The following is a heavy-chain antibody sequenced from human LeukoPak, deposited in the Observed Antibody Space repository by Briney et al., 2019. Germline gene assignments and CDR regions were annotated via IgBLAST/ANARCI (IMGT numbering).Heavy chain of an antibody. CDR2: ISYDGSNK. D-gene: IGHD2-21*02. Sequence: QSGGSLRLSCAASGFTFSSYAMPWVRQAPGKGLEWVAVISYDGSNKYYADSVKGRFTISRDNSKNTLYLQMNSLRAEDTAVYYCAKDSRAYCGGDCYSLPHYWGQGTLVTVSS. J-gene: IGHJ4*02. V-gene: IGHV3-30-3*01. CDR1: GFTFSSYA. CDR3: AKDSRAYCGGDCYSLPHY.